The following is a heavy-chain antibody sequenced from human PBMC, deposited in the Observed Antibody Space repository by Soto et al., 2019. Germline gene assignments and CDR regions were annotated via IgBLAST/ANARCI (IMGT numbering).Heavy chain of an antibody. Sequence: VKVSCKASGYTFTSYAMHWVRQAPGQRLEWMGWINAGNGNTKYSQKFQGRVTITRDTSASTAYMELSSLRSEDTAVYYCAGRGYSYGYLAAFDIWGQGTMVTVSS. D-gene: IGHD5-18*01. CDR1: GYTFTSYA. CDR3: AGRGYSYGYLAAFDI. V-gene: IGHV1-3*01. J-gene: IGHJ3*02. CDR2: INAGNGNT.